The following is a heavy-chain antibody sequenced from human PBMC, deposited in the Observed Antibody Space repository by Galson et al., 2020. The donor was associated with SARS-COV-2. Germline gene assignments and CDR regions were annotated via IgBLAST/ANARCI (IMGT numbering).Heavy chain of an antibody. V-gene: IGHV2-5*02. D-gene: IGHD2-15*01. Sequence: KMSGPTLVKPTQTLTLTCTFSGFSLSTSGVGVGWIRQPPGKALEWLALIYWDDDKRYSPSLKSRITITKDTSKNQVVLTMTKMDPVDTATYYCAHRPRFPRVAGLHYCVYWGQGTLVTVSS. CDR3: AHRPRFPRVAGLHYCVY. J-gene: IGHJ4*02. CDR1: GFSLSTSGVG. CDR2: IYWDDDK.